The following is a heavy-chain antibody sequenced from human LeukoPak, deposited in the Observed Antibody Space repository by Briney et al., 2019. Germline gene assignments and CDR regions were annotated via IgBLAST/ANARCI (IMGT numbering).Heavy chain of an antibody. D-gene: IGHD3-9*01. CDR1: GFAFSNYA. CDR2: ITGSGGNT. CDR3: AKWGDYDVLTGYYVSDY. J-gene: IGHJ4*02. V-gene: IGHV3-23*01. Sequence: GGSLRLSCAASGFAFSNYAMSWVRQAPGKGLEWVSAITGSGGNTYYADSVEGRFTISRDNSKNTVFLQMNSLRAEDTAVYYCAKWGDYDVLTGYYVSDYWGQGTLVTVSS.